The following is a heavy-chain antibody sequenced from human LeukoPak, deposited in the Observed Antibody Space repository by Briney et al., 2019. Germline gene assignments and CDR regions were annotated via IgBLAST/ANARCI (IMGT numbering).Heavy chain of an antibody. V-gene: IGHV3-7*01. D-gene: IGHD3-3*01. CDR3: ASPIYFWSGYYNG. Sequence: GGSLRLSCAASGFTFSSYWMSWVRQAPGKGLEWVANIKQDGSEKYYVDSVKGRFTISRDNAKNSLYLQMNSLRAEDTAVYYCASPIYFWSGYYNGWGQGTLVTVSS. CDR2: IKQDGSEK. CDR1: GFTFSSYW. J-gene: IGHJ4*02.